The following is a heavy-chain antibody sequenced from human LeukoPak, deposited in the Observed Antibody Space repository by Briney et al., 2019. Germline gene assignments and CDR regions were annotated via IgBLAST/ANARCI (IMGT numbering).Heavy chain of an antibody. D-gene: IGHD3-9*01. Sequence: GGSLRLSCAASGFTFSSYAMSWVRQAPGKGLEWVSAISGSGGSTYYADSVKGRFTISRDNSKNTLYLQMNSLRAEDTAVYYCAKDGYDILTGYYAFDYWGQGTLVTVSS. CDR1: GFTFSSYA. J-gene: IGHJ4*02. CDR2: ISGSGGST. CDR3: AKDGYDILTGYYAFDY. V-gene: IGHV3-23*01.